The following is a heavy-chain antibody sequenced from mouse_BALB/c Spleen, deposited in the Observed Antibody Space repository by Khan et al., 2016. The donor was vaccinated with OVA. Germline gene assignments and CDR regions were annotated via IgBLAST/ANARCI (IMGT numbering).Heavy chain of an antibody. D-gene: IGHD2-4*01. CDR1: GYTFTSYW. Sequence: QVQLQQSGAELARPGTSVKLSCKASGYTFTSYWMQWVKQRPGQGLEWIGSIYHGHGDTRYTQKFKGKATLTADKSSSTAYMQLSSLASEDSAVYYCARGGITTGYFDYWGQGTTLTVSS. J-gene: IGHJ2*01. CDR2: IYHGHGDT. CDR3: ARGGITTGYFDY. V-gene: IGHV1-87*01.